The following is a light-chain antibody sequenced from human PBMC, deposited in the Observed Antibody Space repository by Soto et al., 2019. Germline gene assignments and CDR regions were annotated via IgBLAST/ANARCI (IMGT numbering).Light chain of an antibody. CDR1: QLFSSN. J-gene: IGKJ4*01. V-gene: IGKV3-15*01. CDR3: QKYNSGPLT. Sequence: IGLILFQAKMSVAPGESVTPSCGASQLFSSNLAWYQHKPGQAPRRLIYDASTRATGIPARSSGSGSGTDFTLTISSLQPEDVATYYCQKYNSGPLTFGGGTKVDI. CDR2: DAS.